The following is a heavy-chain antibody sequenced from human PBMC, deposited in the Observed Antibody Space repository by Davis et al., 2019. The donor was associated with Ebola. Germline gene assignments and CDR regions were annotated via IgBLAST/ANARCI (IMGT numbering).Heavy chain of an antibody. D-gene: IGHD6-13*01. CDR3: AKPFVSSSWYGDY. J-gene: IGHJ4*02. Sequence: SETLSLTCAVSGGSIISSSYYWTWIRQPPGKGLEWIAYMFYNGGVNYNPSLKSRVTISIDTSKNQFSLKLSSVTAADTAVYYCAKPFVSSSWYGDYWGQGTLVTVSS. CDR2: MFYNGGV. CDR1: GGSIISSSYY. V-gene: IGHV4-61*01.